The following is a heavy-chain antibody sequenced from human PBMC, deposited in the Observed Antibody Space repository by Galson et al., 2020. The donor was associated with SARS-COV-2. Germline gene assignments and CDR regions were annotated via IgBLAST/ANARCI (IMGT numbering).Heavy chain of an antibody. CDR2: INHSGST. D-gene: IGHD3-9*01. J-gene: IGHJ4*02. V-gene: IGHV4-34*01. Sequence: SETLSLTCAVYGGSFSGYYWSWIRQPPGKGLEWIGEINHSGSTNYNPSLKSRVTLSVDTSKNQFSLKLSSVTAADTAVYYCARGDEIYYDILTGYYPYYFDYWGQGTLVTVSS. CDR3: ARGDEIYYDILTGYYPYYFDY. CDR1: GGSFSGYY.